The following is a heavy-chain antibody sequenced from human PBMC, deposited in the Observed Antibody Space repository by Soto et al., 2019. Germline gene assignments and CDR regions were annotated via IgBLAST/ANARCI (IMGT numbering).Heavy chain of an antibody. V-gene: IGHV3-23*01. CDR2: ISGSGGST. Sequence: PGGSLRLSCAASGFTFSSYAMSWVRQAPGKGLEWVSAISGSGGSTYYADSVKGRFTISRDNSKNTLYLQMNSLRADDTAGYYCAKGQFSSSGSIPRYYVYGGQGTLVTVSS. D-gene: IGHD6-13*01. CDR3: AKGQFSSSGSIPRYYVY. J-gene: IGHJ4*02. CDR1: GFTFSSYA.